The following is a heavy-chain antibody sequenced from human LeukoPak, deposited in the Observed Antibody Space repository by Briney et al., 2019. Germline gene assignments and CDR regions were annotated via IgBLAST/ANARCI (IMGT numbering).Heavy chain of an antibody. CDR1: GFTFSSYS. CDR2: ISSSSSYI. V-gene: IGHV3-21*01. Sequence: GGSLRLSCAASGFTFSSYSMNWVRQAPGKGLEWVSSISSSSSYIYYADSVKGRFTISRDNAKNSLYLQMNSLRAEDTAVYYCARDLRPSTYYDFWSGYWPYYYYYGMDVWGQGTTVTVSS. CDR3: ARDLRPSTYYDFWSGYWPYYYYYGMDV. D-gene: IGHD3-3*01. J-gene: IGHJ6*02.